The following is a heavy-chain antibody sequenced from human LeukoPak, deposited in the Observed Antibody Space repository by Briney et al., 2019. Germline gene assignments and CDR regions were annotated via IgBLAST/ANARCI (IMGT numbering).Heavy chain of an antibody. CDR1: GVSISSYY. Sequence: SETLSLACTVSGVSISSYYWSWIRQSPGRGLEWIGYIYYSGSTNYNPSLKSRVTISVDTSKNQFSLKLSSVTAADTAVYYCARRGIAAAGTFDYWGQGTLVTVSS. D-gene: IGHD6-13*01. CDR3: ARRGIAAAGTFDY. V-gene: IGHV4-59*08. CDR2: IYYSGST. J-gene: IGHJ4*02.